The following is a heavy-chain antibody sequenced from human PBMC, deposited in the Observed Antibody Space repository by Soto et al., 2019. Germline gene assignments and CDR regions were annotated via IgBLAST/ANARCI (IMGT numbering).Heavy chain of an antibody. CDR2: LDCDDDD. D-gene: IGHD4-4*01. V-gene: IGHV2-5*02. CDR3: AYVSTTMNTGYFDY. J-gene: IGHJ4*02. Sequence: QITLKESGPALVRPTQTLTLTCSFSGFSLSSGGVGVVWVSQPPGKALEWLALLDCDDDDRYSPSLRSTSTTATDTSKNQVVLTVSNMDPVDTDTYYCAYVSTTMNTGYFDYWGQGILVTVSS. CDR1: GFSLSSGGVG.